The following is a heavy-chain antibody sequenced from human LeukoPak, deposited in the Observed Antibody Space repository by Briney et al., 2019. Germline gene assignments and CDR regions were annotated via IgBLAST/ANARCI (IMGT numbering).Heavy chain of an antibody. Sequence: GGSLRLSRAASGFTFSSYAMSWVRQAPGKGLEWVSAISGSGGSTYYADSVKGRFTVSRDNSKNTLYLQMSSLRAGDTAVYYCAKAGHYGSGSYYSDYWGRGTLVTVSP. J-gene: IGHJ4*02. V-gene: IGHV3-23*01. D-gene: IGHD3-10*01. CDR3: AKAGHYGSGSYYSDY. CDR2: ISGSGGST. CDR1: GFTFSSYA.